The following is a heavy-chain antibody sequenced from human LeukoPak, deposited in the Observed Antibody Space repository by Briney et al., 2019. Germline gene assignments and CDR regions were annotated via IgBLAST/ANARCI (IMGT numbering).Heavy chain of an antibody. Sequence: ASVKVSCKASGYTFTSYHMHWVRQAPGQGLEWMGIINPSGGSTSYAQKFRGRVTVTRDTSTSTVYMELSSLTSEDTAVYYCARDRHYYDSSGYPREFDYWGQGTLVTVSS. CDR1: GYTFTSYH. CDR2: INPSGGST. V-gene: IGHV1-46*01. D-gene: IGHD3-22*01. CDR3: ARDRHYYDSSGYPREFDY. J-gene: IGHJ4*02.